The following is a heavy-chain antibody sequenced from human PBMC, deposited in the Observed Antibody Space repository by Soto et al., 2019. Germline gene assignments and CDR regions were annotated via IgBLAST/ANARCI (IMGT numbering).Heavy chain of an antibody. V-gene: IGHV3-30*18. J-gene: IGHJ4*02. CDR2: ISYDGSNK. CDR3: AKSGGALRYFDWLLNYFDY. Sequence: LRLSCAASGFTFSSYGMHWVRQAPGKGLEWVAVISYDGSNKYYADSVKGRFTISRDNSKNTLYLQMNSLRAEDTAVYYCAKSGGALRYFDWLLNYFDYWGQGTLVTAPQ. CDR1: GFTFSSYG. D-gene: IGHD3-9*01.